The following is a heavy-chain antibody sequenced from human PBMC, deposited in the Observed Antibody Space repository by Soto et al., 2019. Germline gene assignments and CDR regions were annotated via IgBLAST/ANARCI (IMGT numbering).Heavy chain of an antibody. V-gene: IGHV1-69*02. Sequence: QVQLEQSGAEVKKPGSSVKVSCKASGGTFSSYTITWVRQAPGQGLEWMGRIIPNLGIGNSAQKFQGRVTITADKSTNTAYMDLSSLRSDDTAVYYCARGRGAAGVERRGLSYGMDVWGQGTTVTVSS. D-gene: IGHD6-13*01. J-gene: IGHJ6*02. CDR3: ARGRGAAGVERRGLSYGMDV. CDR2: IIPNLGIG. CDR1: GGTFSSYT.